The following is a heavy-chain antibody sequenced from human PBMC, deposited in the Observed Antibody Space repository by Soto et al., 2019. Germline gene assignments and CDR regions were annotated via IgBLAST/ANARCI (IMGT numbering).Heavy chain of an antibody. D-gene: IGHD6-19*01. CDR3: ARKMPGWYPWKGFDP. V-gene: IGHV1-18*01. Sequence: QVQLVQSGAEVKKPGASVKVSCKASGYTFTSYDITWVRQAPGQGLEWMGWIGAYNGNTNYAQKPQGRVTMTTETSPSTAYLELRSLSSVDTAVYYSARKMPGWYPWKGFDPWGQGTLVTVSS. CDR2: IGAYNGNT. J-gene: IGHJ5*02. CDR1: GYTFTSYD.